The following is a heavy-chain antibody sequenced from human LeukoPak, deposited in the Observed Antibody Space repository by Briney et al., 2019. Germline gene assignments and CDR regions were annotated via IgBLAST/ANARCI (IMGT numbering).Heavy chain of an antibody. CDR1: GDSISTSTYY. J-gene: IGHJ5*02. CDR3: ARVLRSHRDPLPNWFDP. Sequence: PSETLSLTCTVSGDSISTSTYYWGWIRQPPGKGLEWIGSVSYTENTYFHPSLRRQVTISIDTSKNHLSLNLTSVTAADTAVYFCARVLRSHRDPLPNWFDPWGQRTLVTVSS. V-gene: IGHV4-39*07. D-gene: IGHD3-10*01. CDR2: VSYTENT.